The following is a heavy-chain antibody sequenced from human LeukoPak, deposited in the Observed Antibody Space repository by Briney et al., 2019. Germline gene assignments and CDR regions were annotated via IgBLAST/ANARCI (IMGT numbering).Heavy chain of an antibody. Sequence: ASVKVSCKVSGYTLTELSMHWVRQAPGKGLEWMGGFDPEDGETIYARKFQGRVTMTEDTSTDTAYMELSSLRSEDMAVYYCARVGIAYCGGDCYFDYWGQGTPVTVSS. CDR3: ARVGIAYCGGDCYFDY. D-gene: IGHD2-21*02. CDR2: FDPEDGET. CDR1: GYTLTELS. V-gene: IGHV1-24*01. J-gene: IGHJ4*02.